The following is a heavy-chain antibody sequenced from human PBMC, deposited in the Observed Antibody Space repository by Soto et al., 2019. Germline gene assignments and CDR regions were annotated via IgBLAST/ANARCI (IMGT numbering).Heavy chain of an antibody. J-gene: IGHJ3*02. CDR1: GFTFSSYA. CDR3: AKEGIVVVTAGGTFDI. V-gene: IGHV3-23*01. D-gene: IGHD2-21*02. CDR2: ISGSGGST. Sequence: GGSLRLSCAASGFTFSSYAMSWVRQAPGKGLEWVSAISGSGGSTYYADSVKGRFTISRDNSKNTLYLQMNSLRAEDTAVYYCAKEGIVVVTAGGTFDIWGQGTMVTVS.